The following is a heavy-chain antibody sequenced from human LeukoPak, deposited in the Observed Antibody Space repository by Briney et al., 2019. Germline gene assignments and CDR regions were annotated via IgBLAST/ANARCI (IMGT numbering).Heavy chain of an antibody. Sequence: PGRSLRLSCAASGFTFDDYAMHWVRQAPGKGLEWVSGISWNSGSVGYADSVKGRFTISRDNAKNSLYLQMNSLRAEDTALYYCAKDRAADSVNGFDYWGQGTLVTVSS. V-gene: IGHV3-9*01. CDR1: GFTFDDYA. J-gene: IGHJ4*02. CDR3: AKDRAADSVNGFDY. CDR2: ISWNSGSV. D-gene: IGHD2-15*01.